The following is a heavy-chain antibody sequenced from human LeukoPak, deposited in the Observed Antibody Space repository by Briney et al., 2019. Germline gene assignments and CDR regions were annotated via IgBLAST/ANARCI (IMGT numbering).Heavy chain of an antibody. CDR1: GFTFSSYW. J-gene: IGHJ4*01. D-gene: IGHD5-18*01. CDR3: ARDKGRPRGYSYGFDY. CDR2: IKQDGSEK. Sequence: AGGSLRLSCAASGFTFSSYWMSWVRQAPGKGLEWVANIKQDGSEKYYVDSVKGRFTISRDNAKNSLYLQMNSLRAEDTAVYYCARDKGRPRGYSYGFDYWGQGTLVTVSS. V-gene: IGHV3-7*01.